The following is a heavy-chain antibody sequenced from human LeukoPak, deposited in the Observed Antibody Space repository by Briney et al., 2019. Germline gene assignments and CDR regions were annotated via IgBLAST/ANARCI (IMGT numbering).Heavy chain of an antibody. CDR2: IWYDGSSK. J-gene: IGHJ4*02. CDR3: AKDRSWHGLEY. D-gene: IGHD3-16*02. CDR1: GFTFGSYV. Sequence: GGSLRLSCAASGFTFGSYVMHWVRQAPGKGLEWVALIWYDGSSKYYADSVKGRFTISRDTPKNTLFLQMDSLRGEDTAVYYCAKDRSWHGLEYWGQGALVTVSS. V-gene: IGHV3-30*02.